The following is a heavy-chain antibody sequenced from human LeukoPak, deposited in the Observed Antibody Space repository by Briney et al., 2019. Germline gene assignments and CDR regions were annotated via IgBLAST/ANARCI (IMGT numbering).Heavy chain of an antibody. CDR1: GFTLTSYA. CDR3: ARSETGSYANPFGY. D-gene: IGHD1-26*01. CDR2: LSISGGGT. Sequence: PGGSLRLSCAASGFTLTSYAMNWVRQAPGKGLEWVSTLSISGGGTFYADSLKGRFTISRDNAKNSLYLQMNSLRAEDTAVYYCARSETGSYANPFGYWGQGSLVTVSS. V-gene: IGHV3-21*01. J-gene: IGHJ4*02.